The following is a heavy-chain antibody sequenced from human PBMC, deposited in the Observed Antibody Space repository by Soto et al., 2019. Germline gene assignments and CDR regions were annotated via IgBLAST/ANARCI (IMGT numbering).Heavy chain of an antibody. D-gene: IGHD6-13*01. CDR1: GGSFSGYY. V-gene: IGHV4-34*01. J-gene: IGHJ6*02. CDR2: INHSGST. CDR3: ARVGIYYYYGMDV. Sequence: QVQLQQWGAGLLKPSETLSLTCAVYGGSFSGYYWSWIRQPQGKGLEWIGEINHSGSTNYNPSLKSRVTISVDTSKNQFSLKLSSVTAADTAVYYCARVGIYYYYGMDVWGQGTTVTVSS.